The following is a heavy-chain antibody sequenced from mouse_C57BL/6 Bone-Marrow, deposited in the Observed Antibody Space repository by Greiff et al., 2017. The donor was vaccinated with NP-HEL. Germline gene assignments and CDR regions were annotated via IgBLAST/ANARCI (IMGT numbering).Heavy chain of an antibody. D-gene: IGHD2-3*01. V-gene: IGHV1-61*01. CDR3: ARRGDGYSYYFDY. Sequence: QVQLQQSGAELVRPGSSVKLSCKASGYTFTSYWMDWVKQRPGQGLEWIGNIYPSDSETHYNQKFKDKATLTVDKSSSTAYMQLSSLTSEDSAVYYCARRGDGYSYYFDYWGQGTTLTVSS. J-gene: IGHJ2*01. CDR1: GYTFTSYW. CDR2: IYPSDSET.